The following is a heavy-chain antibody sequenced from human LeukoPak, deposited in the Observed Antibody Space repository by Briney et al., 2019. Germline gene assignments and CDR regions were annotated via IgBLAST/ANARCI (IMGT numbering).Heavy chain of an antibody. J-gene: IGHJ4*02. CDR2: IRYDGSNK. Sequence: GGSLRPSCAASGFTLSSYGMHWVRQAPGKGLEWVAFIRYDGSNKYYADSVKGRFTISRDNSKNTLYLQMNSLRAEDTAVYYCAKDAIWFGELLGYFDYWGQGTLVTVSS. V-gene: IGHV3-30*02. CDR1: GFTLSSYG. D-gene: IGHD3-10*01. CDR3: AKDAIWFGELLGYFDY.